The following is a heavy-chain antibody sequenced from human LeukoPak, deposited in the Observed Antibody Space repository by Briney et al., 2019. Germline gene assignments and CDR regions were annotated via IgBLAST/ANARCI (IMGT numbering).Heavy chain of an antibody. J-gene: IGHJ5*02. CDR3: ARDRDDYYDSSGYSFDP. V-gene: IGHV4-59*12. CDR1: GGSISSYY. Sequence: SETLSLTCTVSGGSISSYYWSWIPQPPGKGLEWIGYIYYSGCTYYNLSLKCRVTISVDTCKNQFSLKLSSVTAANTAVYYFARDRDDYYDSSGYSFDPWGQGTLVTVSS. D-gene: IGHD3-22*01. CDR2: IYYSGCT.